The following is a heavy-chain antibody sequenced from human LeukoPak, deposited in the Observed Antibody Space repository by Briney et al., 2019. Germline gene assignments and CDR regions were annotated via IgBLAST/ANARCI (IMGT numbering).Heavy chain of an antibody. CDR2: INSDGSST. V-gene: IGHV3-74*01. D-gene: IGHD1-26*01. J-gene: IGHJ4*02. CDR3: ARAGGSYHIGY. CDR1: GFTFSSYW. Sequence: PGGSLRLSCAASGFTFSSYWMHWVRQAPGKGLVWVSRINSDGSSTSYADSVKGRFTISRGNAKNTLYLQMNSLRAEDTAVYYCARAGGSYHIGYWGQGTLVTVSS.